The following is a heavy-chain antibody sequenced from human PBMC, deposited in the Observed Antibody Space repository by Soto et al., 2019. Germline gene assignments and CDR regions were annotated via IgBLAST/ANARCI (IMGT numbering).Heavy chain of an antibody. CDR3: ARDRGLFGHDK. V-gene: IGHV1-69*12. J-gene: IGHJ4*02. D-gene: IGHD2-21*01. Sequence: QVQLVQSGAEMKKPGSSVKVTCKASGGTFSSNSISWVRQAPGQGLEWMGGVIPTFGTAKYAQKFQGRVTIPAGESTSTSYMELRSLTSEDTAVYYCARDRGLFGHDKRGQGTLVSVSS. CDR2: VIPTFGTA. CDR1: GGTFSSNS.